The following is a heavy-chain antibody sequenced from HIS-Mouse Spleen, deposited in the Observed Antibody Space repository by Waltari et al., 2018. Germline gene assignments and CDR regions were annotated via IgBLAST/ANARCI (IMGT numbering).Heavy chain of an antibody. J-gene: IGHJ3*02. CDR1: GGTFSSYA. D-gene: IGHD6-13*01. Sequence: QVQLVQSGAEVKKPGSSVKVSCKASGGTFSSYAISWVRQAPGQGLEWMGRIIPILGIANYAQKFQGRVMITADKSTSTAYMELSSLRSEDTAVYYCARHPEIAAAVGAFDIWGQGTMVTVSS. CDR2: IIPILGIA. V-gene: IGHV1-69*04. CDR3: ARHPEIAAAVGAFDI.